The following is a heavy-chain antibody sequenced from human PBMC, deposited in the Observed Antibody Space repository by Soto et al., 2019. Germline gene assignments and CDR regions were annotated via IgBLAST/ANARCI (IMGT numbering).Heavy chain of an antibody. J-gene: IGHJ4*02. CDR2: IKPDGTEK. V-gene: IGHV3-7*03. Sequence: PGGSLRLSCVISGFTFSNYWMTWVRQAPGKGLEWVANIKPDGTEKYYVDSVKGRFTISRDNSKNSLYLQMNSLRAEDTAVYYCAKDQGSSWYEIDYWGQGTLVTVSS. CDR1: GFTFSNYW. CDR3: AKDQGSSWYEIDY. D-gene: IGHD6-13*01.